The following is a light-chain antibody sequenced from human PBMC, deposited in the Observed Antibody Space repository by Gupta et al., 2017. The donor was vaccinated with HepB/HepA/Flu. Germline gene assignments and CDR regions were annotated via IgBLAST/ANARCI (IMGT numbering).Light chain of an antibody. CDR1: SSDIGSDRL. CDR2: EFT. Sequence: SALTQPASVSGSPGQSITISCTGASSDIGSDRLVSWFQQHPGKVPTLIIYEFTKRPSGVSSRVSGSESANAVSLTISGLRAEDESDYSSSSYTSTNWVFGGGTKVTVL. CDR3: SSYTSTNWV. J-gene: IGLJ3*02. V-gene: IGLV2-23*02.